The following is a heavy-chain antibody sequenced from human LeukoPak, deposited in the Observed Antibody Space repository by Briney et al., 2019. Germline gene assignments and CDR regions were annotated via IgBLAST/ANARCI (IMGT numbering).Heavy chain of an antibody. CDR3: ATTRGY. J-gene: IGHJ4*02. CDR2: INHSGTT. CDR1: GGSFSGYY. V-gene: IGHV4-34*01. Sequence: SETLSLTCAVYGGSFSGYYWNWIRQPPEKGLEWIGEINHSGTTNYNPSLKSRVTISVDPSKNQFSLKLSSVTAADTAVYYCATTRGYWGQGTLVTVSS.